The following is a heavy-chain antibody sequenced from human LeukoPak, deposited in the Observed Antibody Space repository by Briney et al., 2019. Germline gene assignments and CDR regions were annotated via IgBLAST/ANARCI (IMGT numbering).Heavy chain of an antibody. CDR1: GGSSSSSSYY. Sequence: SETLSLTCTVSGGSSSSSSYYWGWIRQPPGKGLEWIGSIYYSGSTYYNPSLKSRVTISVDTSKNQFSLKLSSVTAADTAVYYCARPGRFFDYFDYWGQGTLVTVSS. CDR2: IYYSGST. J-gene: IGHJ4*02. CDR3: ARPGRFFDYFDY. D-gene: IGHD3-3*01. V-gene: IGHV4-39*01.